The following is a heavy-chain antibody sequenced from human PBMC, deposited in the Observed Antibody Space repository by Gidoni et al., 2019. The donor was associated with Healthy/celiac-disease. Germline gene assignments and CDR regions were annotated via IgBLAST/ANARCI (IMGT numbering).Heavy chain of an antibody. Sequence: QLQLQESGPGLVKPSETLSLTCTVSGGSISSSSYYWGWIRQPPGKGLEWIGSIYYSGSTYYNPSLKSRVTISVDTSKNQFSLKLSSVTAADTAVYYCARHMDYDSSGYYYGGAFDIWGQGTMVTVSS. CDR3: ARHMDYDSSGYYYGGAFDI. D-gene: IGHD3-22*01. V-gene: IGHV4-39*01. CDR2: IYYSGST. CDR1: GGSISSSSYY. J-gene: IGHJ3*02.